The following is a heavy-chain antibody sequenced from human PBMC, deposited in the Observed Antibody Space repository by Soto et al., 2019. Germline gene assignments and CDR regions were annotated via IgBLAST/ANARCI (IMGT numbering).Heavy chain of an antibody. V-gene: IGHV3-23*01. CDR2: ISGSLASA. Sequence: GGSLRLSCAVAGFTFNDYAMSWVRQAPGKGREWVSTISGSLASAYYAASVEVRFTISGATSNNTLYLQMHSPRVEDTATYYFAKHSRLPGFLLLIHAFDIWGHGTMVTVSS. D-gene: IGHD2-15*01. CDR3: AKHSRLPGFLLLIHAFDI. CDR1: GFTFNDYA. J-gene: IGHJ3*02.